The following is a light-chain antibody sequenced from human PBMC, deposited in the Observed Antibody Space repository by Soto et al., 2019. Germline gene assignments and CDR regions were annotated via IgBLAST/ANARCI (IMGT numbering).Light chain of an antibody. V-gene: IGKV1-27*01. CDR1: QGISNF. CDR2: GAS. CDR3: QKYSSAPFT. J-gene: IGKJ3*01. Sequence: DIQMTQSPSSLSPSVGDRVTVTCRASQGISNFLAWYQQKPGKVPKVLIYGASTLQSGVASRFSGSGFGTEFTLTISSLQPEDVATYYCQKYSSAPFTFGPGTKVDIK.